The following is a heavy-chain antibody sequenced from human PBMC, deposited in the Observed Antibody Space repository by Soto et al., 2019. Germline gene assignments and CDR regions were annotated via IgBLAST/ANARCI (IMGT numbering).Heavy chain of an antibody. J-gene: IGHJ6*02. D-gene: IGHD3-9*01. V-gene: IGHV3-23*01. CDR3: AKEPGRADILTGYYYYYGMDV. Sequence: PGWSLRLSCAASGFTFSSYAMSWVRQAPGKGLEWVSAISGSGGSTYYADSVKGRFTISRDNSKNTLYLQMNSLRAEDTAVYYCAKEPGRADILTGYYYYYGMDVWGQGTTVTVSS. CDR1: GFTFSSYA. CDR2: ISGSGGST.